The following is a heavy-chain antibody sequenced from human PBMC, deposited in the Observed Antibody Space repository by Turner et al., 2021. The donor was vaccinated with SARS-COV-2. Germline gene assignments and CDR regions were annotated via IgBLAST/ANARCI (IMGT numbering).Heavy chain of an antibody. V-gene: IGHV4-30-4*01. CDR3: ARVMYSSGLVADAFDI. Sequence: QVQLQESGPGLVKPSQTLSLTCTVPGGSISSGDYYWSWIRQPPGKGLKWNGNNYDRGSTCYNPSLKSRVTISVDTSKNQFSLKLSSVTAADTAVYYCARVMYSSGLVADAFDIWGQGTMVTVSS. CDR1: GGSISSGDYY. D-gene: IGHD3-22*01. CDR2: NYDRGST. J-gene: IGHJ3*02.